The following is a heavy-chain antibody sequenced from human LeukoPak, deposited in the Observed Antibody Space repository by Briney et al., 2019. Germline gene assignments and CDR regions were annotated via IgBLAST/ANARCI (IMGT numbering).Heavy chain of an antibody. CDR3: AREILAPGKTHDY. Sequence: PGGSLRLSCAASGFTFSTYWMHWVRQVPGKGLVWVSRITDDGSTTFHADSVKGRFTISRDNSKNTLYLQINSLRVEDTAVYYCAREILAPGKTHDYWGQGTLVTVSS. CDR1: GFTFSTYW. CDR2: ITDDGSTT. D-gene: IGHD3-3*01. J-gene: IGHJ4*02. V-gene: IGHV3-74*01.